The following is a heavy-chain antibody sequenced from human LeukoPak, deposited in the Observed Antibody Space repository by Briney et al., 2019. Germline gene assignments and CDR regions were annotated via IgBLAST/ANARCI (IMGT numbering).Heavy chain of an antibody. V-gene: IGHV4-31*03. CDR3: AASAGVTLGRF. D-gene: IGHD3-16*01. CDR2: IYHTGIT. CDR1: GGSIGSGTHY. J-gene: IGHJ4*02. Sequence: PSETLSLTCTVSGGSIGSGTHYYNWIRQHPGKGLEWIGYIYHTGITSYNPSLKSRVTMSVDTSMNQVSLKLSSLTAADTAVYYCAASAGVTLGRFWGQGTPVSVSS.